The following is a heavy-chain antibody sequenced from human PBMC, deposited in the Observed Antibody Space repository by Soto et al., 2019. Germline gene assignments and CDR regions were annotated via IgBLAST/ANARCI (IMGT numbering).Heavy chain of an antibody. D-gene: IGHD6-13*01. CDR1: GYTFINFD. J-gene: IGHJ5*02. CDR3: ARMASAGTLNWFDP. Sequence: ASVKVSCKASGYTFINFDISWVRQAARQGLEWLGWMNPGSGETGYASKFQGRVAMTRDASTGTSHLDPSSLTSDDAAVYYCARMASAGTLNWFDPWGPGTLVTVSS. V-gene: IGHV1-8*02. CDR2: MNPGSGET.